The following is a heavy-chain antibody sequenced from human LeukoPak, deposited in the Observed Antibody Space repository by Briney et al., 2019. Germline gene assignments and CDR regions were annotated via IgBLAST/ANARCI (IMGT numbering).Heavy chain of an antibody. CDR1: GFTFSSYW. V-gene: IGHV3-74*01. CDR3: ARVPVRTGTPMGGLN. CDR2: INSDGSST. Sequence: GGSLRLSCAASGFTFSSYWMHWVRQAPGKGLVWVSRINSDGSSTSYADSVKGRFTISRDNAKNTLYLQMNSLRAEDTAVYYCARVPVRTGTPMGGLNWGQGTLVTVSS. D-gene: IGHD1-1*01. J-gene: IGHJ4*02.